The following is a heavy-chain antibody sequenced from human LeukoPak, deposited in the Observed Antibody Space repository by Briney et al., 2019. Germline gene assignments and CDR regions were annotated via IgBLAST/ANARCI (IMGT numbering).Heavy chain of an antibody. V-gene: IGHV4-59*08. J-gene: IGHJ5*02. CDR1: GGSISSYY. Sequence: SETLSLTCTVSGGSISSYYWSWIRQPPGKGLEWIGYIYYSGSTNYNPSLKSRVTISVDTSKNQFSLKLSSVTAADTAVYYCARGGLIAAAGTGWFDPWGQGTLVTVPS. CDR3: ARGGLIAAAGTGWFDP. CDR2: IYYSGST. D-gene: IGHD6-13*01.